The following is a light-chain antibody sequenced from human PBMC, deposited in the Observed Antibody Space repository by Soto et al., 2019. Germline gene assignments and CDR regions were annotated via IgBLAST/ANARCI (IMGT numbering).Light chain of an antibody. V-gene: IGLV2-14*01. J-gene: IGLJ1*01. CDR1: SSDVGAYIF. CDR3: VSFTTSKSYV. Sequence: QSVLTQSASVSGSPGQSITISCTGTSSDVGAYIFVSWYQQYPGKAPKLMIYDITNRPSGVSNRFSGSKAGNTASLTISGLQAEDEADYYCVSFTTSKSYVFGNGTKVTVL. CDR2: DIT.